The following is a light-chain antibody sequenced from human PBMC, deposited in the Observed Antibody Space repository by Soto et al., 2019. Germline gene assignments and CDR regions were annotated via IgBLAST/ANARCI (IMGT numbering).Light chain of an antibody. Sequence: QITQSPSTLSASVGDRDTITCRASQSVSTWLAWYQQKPGNAPTLLIYDASSLESGVPSRFSGSGSGTDFTLTISRLEPEDFAVYYCQQYGSLPTFGGGTKVNIK. CDR3: QQYGSLPT. CDR2: DAS. J-gene: IGKJ4*01. CDR1: QSVSTW. V-gene: IGKV1-5*01.